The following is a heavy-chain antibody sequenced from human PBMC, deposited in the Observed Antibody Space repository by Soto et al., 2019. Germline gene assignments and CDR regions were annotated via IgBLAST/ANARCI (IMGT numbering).Heavy chain of an antibody. V-gene: IGHV3-23*01. J-gene: IGHJ4*02. CDR1: GSTFTNFG. D-gene: IGHD1-26*01. CDR3: AKGKGVGATPDGANC. CDR2: VRSDGDTT. Sequence: VQVLESGGGLVQPGGSLRLSCAASGSTFTNFGMNWARQAPGKGLEWVPGVRSDGDTTYNAESVTGRFTVSTDTSIKTVYLQMNSLRAEDTAIYYCAKGKGVGATPDGANCWGQGTLVTVSS.